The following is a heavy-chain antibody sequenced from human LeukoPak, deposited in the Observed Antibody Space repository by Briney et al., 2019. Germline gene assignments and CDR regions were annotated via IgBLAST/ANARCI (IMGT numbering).Heavy chain of an antibody. Sequence: GGSLRLSCAASGFTFSDYYMSWIRQAPGKGLEWVAYITSSGDDIYYADSGKGRFTISRDNAKNALFLRMSSLRVEDTVTYYCASDIVATSGDFWGQGTLVSVSS. V-gene: IGHV3-11*01. CDR3: ASDIVATSGDF. CDR2: ITSSGDDI. D-gene: IGHD5-12*01. CDR1: GFTFSDYY. J-gene: IGHJ4*02.